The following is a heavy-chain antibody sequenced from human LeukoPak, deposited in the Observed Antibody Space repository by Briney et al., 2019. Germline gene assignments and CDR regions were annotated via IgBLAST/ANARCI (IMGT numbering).Heavy chain of an antibody. CDR1: GGSFNGYY. CDR2: INHSGST. V-gene: IGHV4-34*01. CDR3: ARDPFDY. J-gene: IGHJ4*02. Sequence: SETLSLTCAVYGGSFNGYYWSWIRQPPGKGLEWIGEINHSGSTNYNPSLKSRVTISVDTSKNQFSLKLSSVTAADTAVYYCARDPFDYWGQGTLVTVSS.